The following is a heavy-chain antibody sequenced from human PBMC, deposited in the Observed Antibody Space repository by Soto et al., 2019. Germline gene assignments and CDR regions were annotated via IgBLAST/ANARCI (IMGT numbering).Heavy chain of an antibody. CDR1: GGTFSSYA. V-gene: IGHV1-3*01. J-gene: IGHJ3*02. Sequence: ASVKVSCKASGGTFSSYAISWVRQAPGQRLEWMGWINASNGNTNYAQKFQGRVTITRDTSASTAYMELSSLRSEDTAVYYCARGMDTAAWPYAFDIWGQGTMVTVSS. D-gene: IGHD5-18*01. CDR3: ARGMDTAAWPYAFDI. CDR2: INASNGNT.